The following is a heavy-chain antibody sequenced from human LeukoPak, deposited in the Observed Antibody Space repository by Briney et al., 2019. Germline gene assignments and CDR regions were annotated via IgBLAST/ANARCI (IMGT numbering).Heavy chain of an antibody. CDR3: ARDLFSGWTWDY. CDR1: GYTFTSCL. V-gene: IGHV1-46*01. CDR2: IHPGDGDR. Sequence: ASVKISCKASGYTFTSCLIHWIRQAPGQGFEWVAKIHPGDGDRDYAQKFQGRVTMTSDSSTTTVYMELTGLTSEDTAVYYCARDLFSGWTWDYWGQGTLITVSS. D-gene: IGHD6-19*01. J-gene: IGHJ4*02.